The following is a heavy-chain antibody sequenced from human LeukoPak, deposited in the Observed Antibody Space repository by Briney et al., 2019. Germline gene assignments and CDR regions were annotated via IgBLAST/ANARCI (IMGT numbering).Heavy chain of an antibody. V-gene: IGHV1-18*01. J-gene: IGHJ5*02. CDR1: GYTFTSYG. D-gene: IGHD3-22*01. CDR2: ISAYNGNT. CDR3: ARAQYYYESAPRRWFDP. Sequence: ASVKVSCKASGYTFTSYGISWVRQAPGQGLEWMGWISAYNGNTNYAQKLQGRVTMTTHTSTSTAYMELRSLRSDDTAVYYCARAQYYYESAPRRWFDPWGQGTLVTVSS.